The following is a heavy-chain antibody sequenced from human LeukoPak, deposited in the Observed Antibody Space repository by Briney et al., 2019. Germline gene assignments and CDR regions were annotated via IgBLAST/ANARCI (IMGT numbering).Heavy chain of an antibody. Sequence: GGSLRLSCAASGFTFDDYAMHWVRQAPGKGLEWVSGISWNSGSIGYADSVKGRFTISRDNAKNSLYLQMNSLRAEDTAVYYCARDLNWETYWGQGTLVSVSS. CDR3: ARDLNWETY. CDR1: GFTFDDYA. CDR2: ISWNSGSI. J-gene: IGHJ4*02. V-gene: IGHV3-9*01. D-gene: IGHD7-27*01.